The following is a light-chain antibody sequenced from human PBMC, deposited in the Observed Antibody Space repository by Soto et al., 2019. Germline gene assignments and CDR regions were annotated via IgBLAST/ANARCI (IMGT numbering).Light chain of an antibody. CDR3: SSYTSSSTYV. CDR1: SSDVGGYSY. Sequence: QSVLTQPASVTGSPGESVTISSTGTSSDVGGYSYVSWYQQHPGKAPKLMIYDVSNRPSGVSNRFSGSKSGNTASLTISGLQAEDEADYYCSSYTSSSTYVFGTGTKVTVL. V-gene: IGLV2-14*01. CDR2: DVS. J-gene: IGLJ1*01.